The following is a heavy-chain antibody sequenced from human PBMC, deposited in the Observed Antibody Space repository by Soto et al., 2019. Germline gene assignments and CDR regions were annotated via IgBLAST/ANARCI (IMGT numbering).Heavy chain of an antibody. J-gene: IGHJ3*02. CDR1: GYSFTSYG. CDR3: ARDRGYNPDSFDI. CDR2: INTDNGNT. D-gene: IGHD1-20*01. V-gene: IGHV1-18*01. Sequence: QVPLVQSGGEVTKPGASVKVSCKASGYSFTSYGISWVRQAPGQGLEWMGWINTDNGNTRYAQKCQGRVTMAPDTSTNTAYVELRSLRSDDTAVYYCARDRGYNPDSFDIWGQGTMVTVSS.